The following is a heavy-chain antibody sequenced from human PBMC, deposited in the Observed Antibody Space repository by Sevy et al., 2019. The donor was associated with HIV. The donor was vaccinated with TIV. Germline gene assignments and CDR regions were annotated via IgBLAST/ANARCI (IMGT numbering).Heavy chain of an antibody. D-gene: IGHD3-10*01. J-gene: IGHJ4*02. CDR2: IYYSGST. CDR1: GGSISSSSYY. CDR3: ARHLGYYYGSGSYYNSPYYFDY. V-gene: IGHV4-39*01. Sequence: SETLSLTCTVSGGSISSSSYYWGWIRQPPGKGLEWIGSIYYSGSTYYNPSLKSRVTISVDTSKNQFSLKLSSVTAADTAVYYCARHLGYYYGSGSYYNSPYYFDYWGQGTLVTVSS.